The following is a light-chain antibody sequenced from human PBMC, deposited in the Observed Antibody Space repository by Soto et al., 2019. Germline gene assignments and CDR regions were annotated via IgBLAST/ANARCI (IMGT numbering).Light chain of an antibody. CDR2: GAS. Sequence: DIQMTQSPSTLSASVGDRVTITCRASQSINSWLAWYQQRPREAPKLLIYGASSLESGVPSRFSGSGSGTEFTLTISSVQPTDFATYYCQQYATSSPTFGQGTKLEI. CDR1: QSINSW. V-gene: IGKV1-5*01. J-gene: IGKJ2*01. CDR3: QQYATSSPT.